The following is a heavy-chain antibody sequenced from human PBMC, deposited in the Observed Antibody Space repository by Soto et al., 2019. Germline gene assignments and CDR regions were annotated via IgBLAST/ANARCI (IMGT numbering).Heavy chain of an antibody. V-gene: IGHV4-59*01. CDR2: FYSSGSP. J-gene: IGHJ4*02. CDR1: GGSLSGYY. Sequence: SETLSLTCTVSGGSLSGYYWSWIRQPPWKGLERIGDFYSSGSPHHNPSLKNRVSISEDRSKNEFSLKLSSVTAADTAIYYCAREFYYDSSAIGFESWGQGTLGTVSS. CDR3: AREFYYDSSAIGFES. D-gene: IGHD3-22*01.